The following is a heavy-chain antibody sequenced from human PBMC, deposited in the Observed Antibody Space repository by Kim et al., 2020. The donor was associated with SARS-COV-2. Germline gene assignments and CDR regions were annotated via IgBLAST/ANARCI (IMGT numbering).Heavy chain of an antibody. CDR2: ISPKSGGT. V-gene: IGHV1-2*02. D-gene: IGHD5-12*01. Sequence: ASVKVSYKASGYTFSGYYMHWVRQAPGQGLEWMGWISPKSGGTNYAQKFQGRVTMTRDTSISTAYMELTRLTSDDTAMYYCASWGGFDSIPLWGRGTLVT. CDR1: GYTFSGYY. J-gene: IGHJ2*01. CDR3: ASWGGFDSIPL.